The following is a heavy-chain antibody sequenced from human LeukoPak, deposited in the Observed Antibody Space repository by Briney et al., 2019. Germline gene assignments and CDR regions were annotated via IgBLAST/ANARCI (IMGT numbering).Heavy chain of an antibody. V-gene: IGHV3-15*01. CDR1: GLTLSNAW. CDR2: IKSTTDGGTA. CDR3: ATVLNPAYFDY. Sequence: GGSLRLSCAVSGLTLSNAWMSWVRQAPGEGLEWVGRIKSTTDGGTAGYAAPVKGRFTISRDDSKNTLYLQMNSLKTEDTAVYYCATVLNPAYFDYWGQGTLVTVSS. J-gene: IGHJ4*02.